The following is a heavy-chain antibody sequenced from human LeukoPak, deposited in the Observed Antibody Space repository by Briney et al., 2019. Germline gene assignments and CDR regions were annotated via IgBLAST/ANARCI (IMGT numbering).Heavy chain of an antibody. CDR2: ISGDSNTI. CDR1: GFTFSSYS. D-gene: IGHD3-3*01. Sequence: HPGGSLRLSCAASGFTFSSYSLNWVRQAPGKGLEWVAYISGDSNTIYYADSVMGRFTISRDNVKDSLYLQMNSLRAEDTAVYYCAFQSEYYDFWSGYYDDYWGQGTLVTVSS. V-gene: IGHV3-48*01. CDR3: AFQSEYYDFWSGYYDDY. J-gene: IGHJ4*02.